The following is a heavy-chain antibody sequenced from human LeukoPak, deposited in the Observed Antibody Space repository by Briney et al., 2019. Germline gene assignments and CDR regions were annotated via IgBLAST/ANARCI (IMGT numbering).Heavy chain of an antibody. CDR2: IDPDSGDT. CDR3: AGVADIVVVPAAIVYYGMDV. V-gene: IGHV1-2*02. Sequence: ASVKVSCKASGYTFTGYPLHWVRQAPGQGLEWMGWIDPDSGDTNYAQKFQGRVTMTRDTSTSTAYMDLRSLRSDDTAVYHCAGVADIVVVPAAIVYYGMDVWGQGTTVTVSS. CDR1: GYTFTGYP. J-gene: IGHJ6*02. D-gene: IGHD2-2*01.